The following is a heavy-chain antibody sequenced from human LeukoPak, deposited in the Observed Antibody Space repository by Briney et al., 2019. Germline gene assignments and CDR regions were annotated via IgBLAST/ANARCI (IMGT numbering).Heavy chain of an antibody. D-gene: IGHD4-11*01. V-gene: IGHV1-69*04. CDR1: GGTFSSYA. CDR3: ARSRHSNSIYYYYGMDV. CDR2: IIPILGIA. Sequence: SVKVSCKASGGTFSSYAISWVRQAPGQGLEWMGRIIPILGIANYAQKFQGRVTITADKSTSTAYMELSSLRSEDTAVYYCARSRHSNSIYYYYGMDVWGQGTTVTVSS. J-gene: IGHJ6*02.